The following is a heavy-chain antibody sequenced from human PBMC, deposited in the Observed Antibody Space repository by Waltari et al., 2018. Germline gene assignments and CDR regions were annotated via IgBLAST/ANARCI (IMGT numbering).Heavy chain of an antibody. D-gene: IGHD4-17*01. CDR2: MYINDGA. J-gene: IGHJ4*02. CDR3: AAYDAYDYADEY. V-gene: IGHV4-4*07. Sequence: QVQLQESGPGLVKPSETLSLTCSVSGDSVRRYYCSWFRQSAAKGLAWLGRMYINDGANSNPSLKRRVSRSVDTSNDLFSLTLTSVTAADTAVYFCAAYDAYDYADEYWGQGILVVVSS. CDR1: GDSVRRYY.